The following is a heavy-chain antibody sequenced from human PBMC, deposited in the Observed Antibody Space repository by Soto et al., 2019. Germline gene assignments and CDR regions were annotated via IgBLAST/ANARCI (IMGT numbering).Heavy chain of an antibody. Sequence: QVQLVESGGGVVQSGRSLTLSCAASGFSLRTYGIHWIRRAQGKGLEWVAFIRYDGTKKFYANSVKGRSTISKDNSNNILYLQMSGLRAEDTAVYYCARDVVTAVAGSVNWFDPWGQGTLVTVSS. CDR3: ARDVVTAVAGSVNWFDP. CDR2: IRYDGTKK. D-gene: IGHD6-19*01. J-gene: IGHJ5*02. CDR1: GFSLRTYG. V-gene: IGHV3-33*01.